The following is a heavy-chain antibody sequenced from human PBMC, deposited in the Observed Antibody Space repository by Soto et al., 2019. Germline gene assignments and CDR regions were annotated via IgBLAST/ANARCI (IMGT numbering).Heavy chain of an antibody. CDR3: AKDLGYNSPYGMDV. J-gene: IGHJ6*02. D-gene: IGHD6-13*01. Sequence: GGSLRLSCAASGFTFSSYAMSWVRQAPGKGLEWVSAISGSGGSAYYADSVKGRFTISRDNSKNTLYLQMNSLRAEDTAVYYCAKDLGYNSPYGMDVWGPGTTVTVSS. CDR2: ISGSGGSA. V-gene: IGHV3-23*01. CDR1: GFTFSSYA.